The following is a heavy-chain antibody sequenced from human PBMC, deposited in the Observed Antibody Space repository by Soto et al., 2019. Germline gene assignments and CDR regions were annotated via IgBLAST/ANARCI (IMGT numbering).Heavy chain of an antibody. D-gene: IGHD1-20*01. J-gene: IGHJ6*02. CDR3: ARGGGITGTSDYYGMDV. CDR1: GGTFSSYA. CDR2: IIPIFGTA. V-gene: IGHV1-69*12. Sequence: QVQLVQSGAEVKKPGSSVKVSCKASGGTFSSYAISWVRQAPGQGLEWMGGIIPIFGTANYAQKFQGRVTITADESTSTAYMELSSLRSEDTAMYYCARGGGITGTSDYYGMDVWGQGTTVTVSS.